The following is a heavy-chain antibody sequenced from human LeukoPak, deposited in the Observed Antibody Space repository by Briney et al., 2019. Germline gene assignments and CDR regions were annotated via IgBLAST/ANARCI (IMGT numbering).Heavy chain of an antibody. Sequence: SETLSLTCAVYGGSFSGYYWSWIRQPPGKGLEWIGEINHSGSTNYNPSLKSRVTISVDTSKNQFSLKLSSVTAADTAVYYCAREELWFYYYYMDVWGKGTTVTVSS. D-gene: IGHD5-18*01. CDR2: INHSGST. V-gene: IGHV4-34*01. CDR1: GGSFSGYY. CDR3: AREELWFYYYYMDV. J-gene: IGHJ6*03.